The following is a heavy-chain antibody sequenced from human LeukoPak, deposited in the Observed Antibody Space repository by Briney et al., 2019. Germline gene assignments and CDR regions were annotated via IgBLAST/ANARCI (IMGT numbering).Heavy chain of an antibody. Sequence: GSLRLSCVASGFTVSRDGMNWVRQAPGKGLEWVGFIRSKAYGGITEYAASVKGRFTISRDDSKSIAYLQMNSLKTEDTAVYYCTRDASGYYDAGGQGTLVTVSS. J-gene: IGHJ4*02. CDR1: GFTVSRDG. D-gene: IGHD3-22*01. V-gene: IGHV3-49*04. CDR2: IRSKAYGGIT. CDR3: TRDASGYYDA.